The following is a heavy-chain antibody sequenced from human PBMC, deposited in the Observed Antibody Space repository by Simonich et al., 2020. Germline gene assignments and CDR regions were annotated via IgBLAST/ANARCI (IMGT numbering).Heavy chain of an antibody. V-gene: IGHV4-34*01. Sequence: QVQLQQWGAGLLKPSETLSLTCAVYGGSFSGSYWGWIRQPPGKGLEWIGEINHSGSTNYNPALKMRVTISVDTSKNQFSLKLSSVTAADTAVYYCARGKGWKNAFDIWGQGTMVTVSS. J-gene: IGHJ3*02. D-gene: IGHD1-1*01. CDR1: GGSFSGSY. CDR3: ARGKGWKNAFDI. CDR2: INHSGST.